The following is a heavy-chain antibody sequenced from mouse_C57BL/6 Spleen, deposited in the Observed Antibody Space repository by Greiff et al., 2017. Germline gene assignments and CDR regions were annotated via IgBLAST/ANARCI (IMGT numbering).Heavy chain of an antibody. Sequence: VQLQQSGPELVKPGASVKISCKASGYAFSSSWMNWVKQRPGKGLEWIGRIYPGDGDTNYNGKFKGKATLTAAKSSSTAYMQLSSLTSEDSAVYFCASGGNSYFDYWGQGTTLTVSS. V-gene: IGHV1-82*01. J-gene: IGHJ2*01. D-gene: IGHD2-1*01. CDR3: ASGGNSYFDY. CDR2: IYPGDGDT. CDR1: GYAFSSSW.